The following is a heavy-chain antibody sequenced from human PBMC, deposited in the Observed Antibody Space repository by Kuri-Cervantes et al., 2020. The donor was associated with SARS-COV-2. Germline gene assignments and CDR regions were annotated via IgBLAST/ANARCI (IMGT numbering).Heavy chain of an antibody. CDR2: ISSSGSTI. J-gene: IGHJ6*02. Sequence: GESLKISCAASGFTLSDYYMSWIRQAPGKGLEWVSYISSSGSTIYYADSVKGRFTISRDNAKNSLYLQMNSLRAEDTAVYYCARDRDYGEGDYYYYGMDVWGQGTTVTVSS. D-gene: IGHD4-17*01. CDR1: GFTLSDYY. V-gene: IGHV3-11*01. CDR3: ARDRDYGEGDYYYYGMDV.